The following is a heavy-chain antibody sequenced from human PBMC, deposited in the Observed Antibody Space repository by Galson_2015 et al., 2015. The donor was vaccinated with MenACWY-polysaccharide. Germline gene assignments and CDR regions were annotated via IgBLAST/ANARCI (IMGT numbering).Heavy chain of an antibody. CDR3: ARGHYGLDV. CDR1: RFSLGAWY. CDR2: ISKSGDSI. J-gene: IGHJ6*02. Sequence: SLRLSCAASRFSLGAWYMSWIRQAPGKGLEWLSYISKSGDSIYHGDSVKGRFAISRDNAKNSLYLLLNSLEVEDTAIYYCARGHYGLDVWGQGTTVTVSS. V-gene: IGHV3-11*01.